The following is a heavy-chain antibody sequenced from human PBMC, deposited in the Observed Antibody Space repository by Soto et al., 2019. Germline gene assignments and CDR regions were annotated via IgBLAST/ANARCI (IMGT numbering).Heavy chain of an antibody. D-gene: IGHD2-21*02. J-gene: IGHJ4*02. Sequence: SETLSLTCAVSGGSISSSNWWSWVRQPPGKGLEWIGEIYHRGSTNYNPSLKSRVTISVDKSKNQFSLKLSSVTAADTAVYYCASSSDCGGDCYSGYFDYWGQGTLVTVSS. CDR1: GGSISSSNW. CDR3: ASSSDCGGDCYSGYFDY. CDR2: IYHRGST. V-gene: IGHV4-4*02.